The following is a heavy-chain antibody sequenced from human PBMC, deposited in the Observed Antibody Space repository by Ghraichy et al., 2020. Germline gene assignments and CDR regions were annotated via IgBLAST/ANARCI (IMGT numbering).Heavy chain of an antibody. CDR1: GFTVSSSY. CDR2: IFGGETS. D-gene: IGHD2-15*01. CDR3: ATLGLADLDY. Sequence: GGSLRLSCAASGFTVSSSYMSWVRQVPGKGLEWVSIIFGGETSNYADSVKGRFSVSRDNSKNTVFLQMNSLRAEDTAVYYCATLGLADLDYWGQGTLVTVSS. J-gene: IGHJ4*02. V-gene: IGHV3-66*01.